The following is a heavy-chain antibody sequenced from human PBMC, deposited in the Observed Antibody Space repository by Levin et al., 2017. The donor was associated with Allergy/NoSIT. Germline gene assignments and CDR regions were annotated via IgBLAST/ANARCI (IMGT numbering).Heavy chain of an antibody. CDR2: LYYGGST. CDR1: GGSISSGAYY. Sequence: SETLSLTCTVSGGSISSGAYYWSWIRQHPGTGLEWIGYLYYGGSTYYNPSLKSRVTISVDPSKNQFSLKLSSVTAADTAIYYCARAGGFYDFWSGHYNYFDPWGQGTLVTVSS. CDR3: ARAGGFYDFWSGHYNYFDP. J-gene: IGHJ5*02. V-gene: IGHV4-31*03. D-gene: IGHD3-3*01.